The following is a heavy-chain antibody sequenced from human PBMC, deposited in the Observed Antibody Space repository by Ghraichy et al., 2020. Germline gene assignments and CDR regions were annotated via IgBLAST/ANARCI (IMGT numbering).Heavy chain of an antibody. CDR1: GGSISSSSYY. V-gene: IGHV4-39*01. D-gene: IGHD3-9*01. CDR2: IYYSGST. CDR3: ARYVLRYFDWLIHGERNAFDI. Sequence: SETLSLTCTVSGGSISSSSYYWGWIRQPPGKGLEWIGSIYYSGSTYYNPSLKSRVTISVDTSKNQFSLKLSSVTAADTAVYYCARYVLRYFDWLIHGERNAFDIWGPGTMVTVSS. J-gene: IGHJ3*02.